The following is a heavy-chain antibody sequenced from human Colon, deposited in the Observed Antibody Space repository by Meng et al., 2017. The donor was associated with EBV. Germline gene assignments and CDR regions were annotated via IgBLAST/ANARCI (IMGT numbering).Heavy chain of an antibody. J-gene: IGHJ4*02. CDR2: VSAYNGNT. Sequence: QEQRVQSVGEVKKPGASVKVSGKASSYTFSNYGITWLRQCPGQGLEWNGWVSAYNGNTHYAQTLQGRLTMNTVTSTSTAYMQLRSLISYDTAVYYCARFEVGITSGDYWGQGTLVTVSS. CDR1: SYTFSNYG. V-gene: IGHV1-18*01. D-gene: IGHD3-3*01. CDR3: ARFEVGITSGDY.